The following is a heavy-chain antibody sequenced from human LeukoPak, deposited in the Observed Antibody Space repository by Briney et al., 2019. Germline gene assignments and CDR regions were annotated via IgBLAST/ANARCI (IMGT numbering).Heavy chain of an antibody. J-gene: IGHJ4*02. CDR3: ASYQVGTTSGFDY. Sequence: SETLSLTCTVSGGSISSRSYYWGWIRQPPGKGLEWIGNIYYSGSTYYNPSLKSRVTMSVDTSKNQFSLKLSSVTAADTAVYYCASYQVGTTSGFDYWGQGTLVTVS. V-gene: IGHV4-39*01. CDR1: GGSISSRSYY. CDR2: IYYSGST. D-gene: IGHD1-26*01.